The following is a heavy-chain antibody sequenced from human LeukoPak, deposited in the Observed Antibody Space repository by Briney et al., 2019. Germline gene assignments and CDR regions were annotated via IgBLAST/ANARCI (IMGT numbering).Heavy chain of an antibody. D-gene: IGHD5-18*01. V-gene: IGHV1-69*01. CDR3: ARGTGEGYSYGRYYFDY. J-gene: IGHJ4*02. CDR2: IIPIFGTA. CDR1: GGTFSSYA. Sequence: SVKVSCKASGGTFSSYAISWVRQAPGQGLEWKGGIIPIFGTANYAQKFQGRVTITADESTSTAYMELSSLRSDDTAVYYCARGTGEGYSYGRYYFDYWGQGTLVTVSS.